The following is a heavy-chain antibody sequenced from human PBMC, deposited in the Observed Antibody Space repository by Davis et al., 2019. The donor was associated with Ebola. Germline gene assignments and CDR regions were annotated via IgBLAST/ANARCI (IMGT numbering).Heavy chain of an antibody. D-gene: IGHD4-17*01. CDR2: IHTDGSST. CDR3: ARVAGGHYLDAFDI. Sequence: HTGGPLRLSCAASGFALSSYWMHWVRQAPGKGLVWVSRIHTDGSSTTYADSVKGRFTISRDNAKNTLYLQMNSLRAEDTAVYYCARVAGGHYLDAFDIWGQGTMVTVSS. J-gene: IGHJ3*02. V-gene: IGHV3-74*03. CDR1: GFALSSYW.